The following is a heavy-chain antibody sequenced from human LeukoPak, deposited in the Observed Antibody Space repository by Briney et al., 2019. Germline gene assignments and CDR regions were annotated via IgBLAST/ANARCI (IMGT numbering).Heavy chain of an antibody. J-gene: IGHJ6*03. D-gene: IGHD6-19*01. CDR2: IIPIFGTA. Sequence: GASVKVSCKASGGTFSSYAISWVRQAPGQGLEWMGGIIPIFGTANYAQKFQGRVTITADESTSTAYMELSSLRSEDTAVYYCARARYSSGPPGYYMDVWGKGTTVTISS. V-gene: IGHV1-69*13. CDR1: GGTFSSYA. CDR3: ARARYSSGPPGYYMDV.